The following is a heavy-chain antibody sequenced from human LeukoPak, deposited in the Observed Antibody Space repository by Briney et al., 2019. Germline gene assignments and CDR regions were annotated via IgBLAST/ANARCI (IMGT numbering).Heavy chain of an antibody. Sequence: PGGSLRLSCAASGFTFSSYAMSWVRQAPGKGLEWVSAISGSGGSTYYADSVKGRFTISRDNSKDTLYLQMNSLRAEGTAVYYCAKITPEYGSSSDYWGQGTLVTVSS. CDR2: ISGSGGST. J-gene: IGHJ4*02. CDR3: AKITPEYGSSSDY. V-gene: IGHV3-23*01. D-gene: IGHD6-13*01. CDR1: GFTFSSYA.